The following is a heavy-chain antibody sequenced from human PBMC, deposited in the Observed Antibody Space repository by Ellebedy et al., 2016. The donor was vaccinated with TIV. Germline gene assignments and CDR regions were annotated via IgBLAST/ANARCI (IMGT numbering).Heavy chain of an antibody. CDR3: TRDSGWEHDY. D-gene: IGHD4-23*01. V-gene: IGHV3-23*01. Sequence: GESLKISCTASGFTFSTFAMSWVRQAPGKGLEWVSAITGTGSVSPITAPGGGGNTYYADSVRGRFTISRDNSKNTLYLQMNSLRAEDTAVYYCTRDSGWEHDYWGQGTLVTVSS. CDR2: ITGTGSVSPITAPGGGGNT. CDR1: GFTFSTFA. J-gene: IGHJ4*02.